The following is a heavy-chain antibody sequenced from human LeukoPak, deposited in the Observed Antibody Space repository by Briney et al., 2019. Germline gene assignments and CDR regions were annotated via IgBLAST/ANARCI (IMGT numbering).Heavy chain of an antibody. D-gene: IGHD7-27*01. V-gene: IGHV4-61*02. CDR2: IYTSGST. Sequence: SETLSLTCTVSGGSISSGSYYWSWIRQPAGKGLEWIGRIYTSGSTNYNPSLKSRVTISVDTSKNQFSLKLSSVTAADTAVYYCARDSILGIGYWGQGTLVTVSP. J-gene: IGHJ4*02. CDR1: GGSISSGSYY. CDR3: ARDSILGIGY.